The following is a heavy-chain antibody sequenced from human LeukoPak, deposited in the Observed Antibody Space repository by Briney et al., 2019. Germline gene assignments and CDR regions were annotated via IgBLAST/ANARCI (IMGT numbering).Heavy chain of an antibody. CDR3: ARGRGYCSSTSCLNWFDP. V-gene: IGHV3-21*01. D-gene: IGHD2-2*01. CDR2: ISSSSYI. Sequence: GGSLRLSCAASGFTFSSFSMNWVRQAPGKGLEWVSSISSSSYIYYADSVKGRFTISRDNAKNSLYLQMNSLRAEDTAVYYCARGRGYCSSTSCLNWFDPWGQGTLVTVSS. CDR1: GFTFSSFS. J-gene: IGHJ5*02.